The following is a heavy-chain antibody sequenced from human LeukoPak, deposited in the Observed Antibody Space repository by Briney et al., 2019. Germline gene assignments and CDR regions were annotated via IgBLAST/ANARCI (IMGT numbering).Heavy chain of an antibody. V-gene: IGHV3-9*01. CDR1: GFTFDDYA. CDR3: ARDGNGYPLDY. CDR2: ISWNSGSI. D-gene: IGHD5-24*01. Sequence: GGSLRLSCAASGFTFDDYAMHWVRQAPGKGLEWVSGISWNSGSIGYADSVKGRFTISRDNAKNSLYLQMNSLRAEDTAVYYCARDGNGYPLDYWGQGTLVTVSS. J-gene: IGHJ4*02.